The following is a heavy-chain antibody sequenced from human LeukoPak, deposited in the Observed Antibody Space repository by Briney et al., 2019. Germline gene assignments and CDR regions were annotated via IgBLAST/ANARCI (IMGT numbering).Heavy chain of an antibody. D-gene: IGHD2-2*01. J-gene: IGHJ4*02. CDR1: GGTFSTYT. CDR2: IIPILGIT. Sequence: AASVKVSCKASGGTFSTYTINWVRQAPGQGLEWMGGIIPILGITNYAQKFQGRVTVAADESTNTAYMELSSLRSEDTAVYYCARDPTSSRYFDYWGQGTLVTVSS. V-gene: IGHV1-69*10. CDR3: ARDPTSSRYFDY.